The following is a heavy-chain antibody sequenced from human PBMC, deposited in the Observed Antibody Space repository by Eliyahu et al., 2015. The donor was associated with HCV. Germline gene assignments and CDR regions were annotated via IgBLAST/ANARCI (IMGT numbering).Heavy chain of an antibody. J-gene: IGHJ4*02. CDR3: ARERRSDPDH. V-gene: IGHV4-39*07. CDR2: IYFSGTT. CDR1: GGSIGSSSYY. Sequence: QLQLQESGPGLVKPSETLSLTCTVSGGSIGSSSYYWAWIRQPPGKGLEWIGSIYFSGTTYYNPSLKSRVTISVDTPKNLFSLELSSVTAADTAVYYCARERRSDPDHWGQGTLVTVSS. D-gene: IGHD5-24*01.